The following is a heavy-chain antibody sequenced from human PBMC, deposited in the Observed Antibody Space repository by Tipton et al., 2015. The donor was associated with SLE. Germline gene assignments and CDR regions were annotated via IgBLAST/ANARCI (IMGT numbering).Heavy chain of an antibody. J-gene: IGHJ3*02. V-gene: IGHV3-33*06. CDR2: IWYDGSNK. CDR1: GFTFSSYG. CDR3: AKDHCPRSQLEYWGFDI. Sequence: SLRLSCAASGFTFSSYGMHWVRQAPGKGLEWVAVIWYDGSNKYYADSVKGRFTISRDNSKNTLYLQMNSLRAEDTAVYYCAKDHCPRSQLEYWGFDIWGQGTMVTVSS. D-gene: IGHD2-2*01.